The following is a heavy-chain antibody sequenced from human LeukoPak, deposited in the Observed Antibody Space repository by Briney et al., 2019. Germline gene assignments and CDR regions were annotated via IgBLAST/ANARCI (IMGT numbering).Heavy chain of an antibody. CDR2: IIPIFGTA. D-gene: IGHD5-18*01. V-gene: IGHV1-69*05. CDR1: GGTFSSYA. Sequence: SVKVSCKASGGTFSSYAISWVRQTPGQGLEWMGGIIPIFGTANYARKFQGRVTITTDESTSTAYMELSSLRSEDTAVYYCARGGVDTASRRFDYWGQGTLVTVSS. CDR3: ARGGVDTASRRFDY. J-gene: IGHJ4*02.